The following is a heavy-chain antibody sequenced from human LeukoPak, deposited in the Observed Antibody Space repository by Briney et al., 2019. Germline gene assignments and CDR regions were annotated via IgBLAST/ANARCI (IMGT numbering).Heavy chain of an antibody. Sequence: GGSLRLPCAASGFIFSTCAMSWVRQAPGKGLEWVSTISGSGGSTSYADSVKGRFTISRDNSKNTLYLQVSSLRAEDTAVYYCAKAVGTTGYYYVGDYWGQGTLVTVSS. V-gene: IGHV3-23*01. D-gene: IGHD3-22*01. CDR3: AKAVGTTGYYYVGDY. CDR1: GFIFSTCA. J-gene: IGHJ4*02. CDR2: ISGSGGST.